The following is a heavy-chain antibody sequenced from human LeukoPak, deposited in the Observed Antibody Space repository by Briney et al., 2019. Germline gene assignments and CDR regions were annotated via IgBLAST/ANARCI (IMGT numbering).Heavy chain of an antibody. D-gene: IGHD1-26*01. J-gene: IGHJ4*02. CDR1: GVSISSSSYY. CDR3: ARQEHSGSYY. CDR2: IYYGGSA. V-gene: IGHV4-39*01. Sequence: PSETLSLTCSVSGVSISSSSYYWGWIHQPPGKGLEWIGSIYYGGSAYYNPSLKGRVTISVDTSKNQFSLKLSSVTAADTAVYYCARQEHSGSYYWGEGTLVTVSS.